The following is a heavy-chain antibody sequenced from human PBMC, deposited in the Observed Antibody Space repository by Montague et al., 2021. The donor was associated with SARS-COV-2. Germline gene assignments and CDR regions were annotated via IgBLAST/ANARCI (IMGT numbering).Heavy chain of an antibody. Sequence: TLSLTCTVSGGSISSGDYYWSWIRQHPGKGLEWIGYIYYSGSTYYNPSLKSRVTISVDTSKNQFSLKLSSVTAAVTAVYYCARGGSYSSGWYGVDYYYGMDVWGQGTTVTVSS. J-gene: IGHJ6*02. CDR2: IYYSGST. D-gene: IGHD6-19*01. V-gene: IGHV4-31*03. CDR3: ARGGSYSSGWYGVDYYYGMDV. CDR1: GGSISSGDYY.